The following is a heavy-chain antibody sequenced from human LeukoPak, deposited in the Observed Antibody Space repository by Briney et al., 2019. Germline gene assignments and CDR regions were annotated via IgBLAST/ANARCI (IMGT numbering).Heavy chain of an antibody. Sequence: ASVKVSCKASGYTFTGYYMHWVRQAPGQGLEWMGWINPNSGGTNYAQKFQDRVTMTRDTSISTAYMELSRLRSDDTAVYYCARDLQMWTADYYYGMDVWGQGTTVTVSS. J-gene: IGHJ6*02. V-gene: IGHV1-2*02. CDR1: GYTFTGYY. CDR3: ARDLQMWTADYYYGMDV. D-gene: IGHD2-21*01. CDR2: INPNSGGT.